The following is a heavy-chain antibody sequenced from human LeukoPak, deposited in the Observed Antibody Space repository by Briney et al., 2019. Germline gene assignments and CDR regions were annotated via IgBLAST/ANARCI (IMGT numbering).Heavy chain of an antibody. Sequence: GGSLRLSCAASGFTFNIYAMNWVRQAPGKGLEWVSVISGSGGTTYYADSVKGRFTISRDSSKNTLYLQMNSLRAEDTAVYYCAKVSGGGLYYDGMDVWGQGTTVTVSS. D-gene: IGHD1-14*01. CDR3: AKVSGGGLYYDGMDV. J-gene: IGHJ6*02. V-gene: IGHV3-23*01. CDR1: GFTFNIYA. CDR2: ISGSGGTT.